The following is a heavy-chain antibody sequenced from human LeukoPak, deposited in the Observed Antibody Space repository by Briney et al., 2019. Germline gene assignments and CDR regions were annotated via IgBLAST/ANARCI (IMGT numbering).Heavy chain of an antibody. Sequence: GGSLRLSCAASGFTFNIYAMNWVRQAPGKGLEWVSVISGSGGTTYYADSVKGRFTISRDSSKNTLYLQMNSLRAEDTAVYYCAKVSGGGLYYDGMDVWGQGTTVTVSS. D-gene: IGHD1-14*01. CDR3: AKVSGGGLYYDGMDV. J-gene: IGHJ6*02. V-gene: IGHV3-23*01. CDR1: GFTFNIYA. CDR2: ISGSGGTT.